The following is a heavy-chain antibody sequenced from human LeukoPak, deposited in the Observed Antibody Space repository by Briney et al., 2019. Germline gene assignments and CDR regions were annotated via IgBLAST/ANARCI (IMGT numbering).Heavy chain of an antibody. J-gene: IGHJ3*01. CDR1: GASISSGLHY. CDR2: FYISGST. V-gene: IGHV4-61*02. D-gene: IGHD3-22*01. Sequence: SETLSLTCTVSGASISSGLHYWNWIRQSAVKGLEWIGRFYISGSTNYNPSLKSRVTFSVDTSKNQFSLKLRSVTAADTAVYYCARAREFYSDSNAYEVWGQGTGVTVSS. CDR3: ARAREFYSDSNAYEV.